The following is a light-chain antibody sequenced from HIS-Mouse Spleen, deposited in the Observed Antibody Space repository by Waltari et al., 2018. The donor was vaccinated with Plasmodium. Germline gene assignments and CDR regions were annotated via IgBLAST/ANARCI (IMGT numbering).Light chain of an antibody. CDR3: QQRSNWLT. J-gene: IGKJ4*01. Sequence: DIVLTQSPATLSLSPGEGTTHSCTASQSVSSYFAWYQQKPGQAPRLHIYDASNRATGIPARFSGSGSGTDFTLTISSLEPEDFAVYYCQQRSNWLTFGGGTKVEIK. CDR2: DAS. CDR1: QSVSSY. V-gene: IGKV3-11*01.